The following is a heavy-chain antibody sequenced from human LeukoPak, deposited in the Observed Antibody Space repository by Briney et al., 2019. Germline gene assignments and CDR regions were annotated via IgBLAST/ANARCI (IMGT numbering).Heavy chain of an antibody. V-gene: IGHV1-18*04. D-gene: IGHD6-13*01. J-gene: IGHJ4*02. CDR2: ISAYNGNT. Sequence: ASVKVSRKASGYTFTGYYMHWVRQAPGQGLEWMGWISAYNGNTNYARKLQGRVTMTTDTSTSTAYMELRSLRSDDTAVYYCARGGSSWYDYWGQGTLVTVSS. CDR1: GYTFTGYY. CDR3: ARGGSSWYDY.